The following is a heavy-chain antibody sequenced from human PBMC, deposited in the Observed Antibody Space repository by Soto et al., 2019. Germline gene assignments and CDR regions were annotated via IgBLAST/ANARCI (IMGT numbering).Heavy chain of an antibody. J-gene: IGHJ4*02. Sequence: GGSLRLSCAASGFTFSSYAMSWVRQAPGKGLEWVSAISGSGGSTYYADSVKGRFTISRDNSKNTLYLQMNSLRAEDTAVYYCARVDGAIVVVPAAIHFDYWGQGTLVTVSS. CDR2: ISGSGGST. V-gene: IGHV3-23*01. CDR1: GFTFSSYA. CDR3: ARVDGAIVVVPAAIHFDY. D-gene: IGHD2-2*01.